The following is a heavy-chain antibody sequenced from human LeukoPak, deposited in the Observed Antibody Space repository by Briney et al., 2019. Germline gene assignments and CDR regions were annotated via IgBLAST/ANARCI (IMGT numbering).Heavy chain of an antibody. CDR1: GFTFSSYG. CDR3: AKDQGLRRAEYFQH. V-gene: IGHV3-30*18. Sequence: GRSLRLSCAASGFTFSSYGMRWVRQAPGKGLEWGAGISYDGSNKYYAGSVKGRFTISRDNSKNTLYLQMNSLRAEDTAVYYCAKDQGLRRAEYFQHWGQGTLVTVSS. D-gene: IGHD6-19*01. J-gene: IGHJ1*01. CDR2: ISYDGSNK.